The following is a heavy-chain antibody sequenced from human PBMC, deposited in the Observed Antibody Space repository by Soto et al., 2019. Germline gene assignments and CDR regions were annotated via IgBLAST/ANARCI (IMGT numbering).Heavy chain of an antibody. CDR3: ARSRNYYGSGSRAFDI. CDR2: MNPNSGNT. J-gene: IGHJ3*02. CDR1: GYTFTSYG. V-gene: IGHV1-8*02. D-gene: IGHD3-10*01. Sequence: GASVKVSCKASGYTFTSYGISWVRQAPGQGLEWMGWMNPNSGNTGYAQKFQGRVTMTRNTSISTAYMELSSLRSEDTAVYYCARSRNYYGSGSRAFDIWGQGTMVTVSS.